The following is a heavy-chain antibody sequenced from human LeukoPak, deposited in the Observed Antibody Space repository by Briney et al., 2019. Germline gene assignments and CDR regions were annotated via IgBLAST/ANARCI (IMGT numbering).Heavy chain of an antibody. V-gene: IGHV3-21*01. CDR2: ISSSSSYI. J-gene: IGHJ4*02. CDR3: ARDYEIY. CDR1: GFTFSSYS. Sequence: GGSLRLSCAASGFTFSSYSMNWVRQAPGKGLEWVSSISSSSSYIYYGDSVKGRFTISRDNAKDSLYLQMNSLGAEDTAVYYCARDYEIYWGQGTLVTVSS. D-gene: IGHD5-12*01.